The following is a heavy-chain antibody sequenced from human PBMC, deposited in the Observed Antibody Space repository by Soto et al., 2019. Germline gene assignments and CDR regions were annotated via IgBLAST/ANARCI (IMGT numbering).Heavy chain of an antibody. J-gene: IGHJ6*02. V-gene: IGHV3-7*02. CDR1: GFTFSNYW. CDR3: VKRDSGAMGAAMEA. D-gene: IGHD1-26*01. CDR2: INQDGSAK. Sequence: EVQLVQSGGGLVQPGGSLRLSCAASGFTFSNYWMNWFRQASGKGLEWVATINQDGSAKYSAASVKGRFTISRDNDKNSLYLQMNSRRAEYTAVYYCVKRDSGAMGAAMEAWGQGNTVTVSS.